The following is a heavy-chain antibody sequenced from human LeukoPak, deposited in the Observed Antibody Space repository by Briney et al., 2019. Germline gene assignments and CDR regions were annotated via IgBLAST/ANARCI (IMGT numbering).Heavy chain of an antibody. Sequence: QAGGSLRLSCAASGFTFDDYAMHWVRQAPGKGLEWVSGISWNSGSIGYADSVKGRFTISRDNAKNSLYLQMNSLRAEDTALYYCAKDIRRYGDYVSWFDPWGQGTLVTVSS. D-gene: IGHD4-17*01. CDR1: GFTFDDYA. CDR2: ISWNSGSI. V-gene: IGHV3-9*01. CDR3: AKDIRRYGDYVSWFDP. J-gene: IGHJ5*02.